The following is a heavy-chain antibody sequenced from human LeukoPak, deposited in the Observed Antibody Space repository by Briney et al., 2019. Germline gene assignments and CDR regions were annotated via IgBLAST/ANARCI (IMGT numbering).Heavy chain of an antibody. V-gene: IGHV3-9*01. Sequence: QPGRSLRLSCAASGFTFDDYAMHWVRQAPGKGLEWVSGISWNSGSIGYADSVKGRFTISRDNAKNSLYLQMNSLRAEDTAVYYCARGLYGSGSYYPDYWGQGTLVTVSS. D-gene: IGHD3-10*01. CDR2: ISWNSGSI. CDR1: GFTFDDYA. J-gene: IGHJ4*02. CDR3: ARGLYGSGSYYPDY.